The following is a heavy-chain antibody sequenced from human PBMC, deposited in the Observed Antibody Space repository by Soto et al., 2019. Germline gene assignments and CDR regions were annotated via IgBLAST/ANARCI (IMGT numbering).Heavy chain of an antibody. Sequence: GGSLRLSCAASGFTFSSYWMSWVRQAPGKGLEWVANIKQDGSEKYYVDSVKGRFTISRDNAKNSLYLQMNSLRAEDTAVYYCASPGAYNCNPLPDAFDIWGQGTMVTVSS. D-gene: IGHD1-20*01. CDR1: GFTFSSYW. J-gene: IGHJ3*02. CDR2: IKQDGSEK. V-gene: IGHV3-7*01. CDR3: ASPGAYNCNPLPDAFDI.